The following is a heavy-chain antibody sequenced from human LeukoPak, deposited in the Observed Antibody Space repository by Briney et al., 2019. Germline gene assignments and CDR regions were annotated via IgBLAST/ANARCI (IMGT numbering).Heavy chain of an antibody. CDR1: GGSISSDY. CDR2: MYYTGST. J-gene: IGHJ5*02. D-gene: IGHD1-26*01. V-gene: IGHV4-59*01. CDR3: ARDGCPTTKSGCVGNWFDP. Sequence: SETLPLTCPVSGGSISSDYWSWIRQPPGKGLEWIGYMYYTGSTNYNPSLKSRLTISVDTSKNQFSLRLSSVTAADTAVYYCARDGCPTTKSGCVGNWFDPWGQGTLVTVSS.